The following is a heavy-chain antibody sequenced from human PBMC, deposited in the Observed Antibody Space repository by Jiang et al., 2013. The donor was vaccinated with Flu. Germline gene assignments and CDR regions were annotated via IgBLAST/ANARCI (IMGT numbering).Heavy chain of an antibody. CDR3: ARGDALQN. J-gene: IGHJ3*02. Sequence: GTTNYAQKLQGRVTITRDTSASTAYLELSSLRSEDTAVYYCARGDALQNWGQGTMVIVSS. V-gene: IGHV1-3*01. CDR2: GTT.